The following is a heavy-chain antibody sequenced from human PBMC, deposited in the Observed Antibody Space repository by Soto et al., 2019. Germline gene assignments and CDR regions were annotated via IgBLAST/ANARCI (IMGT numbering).Heavy chain of an antibody. V-gene: IGHV3-9*01. CDR1: GFTFDDYG. CDR3: APIRPFGSRHMAV. Sequence: EVQLVESGGGLVQPGWSLRLSCTASGFTFDDYGMHWVRQAPGKGLEWVSGINWNGGNIGYADSVKGRFTISRDNAENSFFLKMTFLRVEDTALSFWAPIRPFGSRHMAVGGQGTTVPFPS. D-gene: IGHD3-10*01. J-gene: IGHJ6*02. CDR2: INWNGGNI.